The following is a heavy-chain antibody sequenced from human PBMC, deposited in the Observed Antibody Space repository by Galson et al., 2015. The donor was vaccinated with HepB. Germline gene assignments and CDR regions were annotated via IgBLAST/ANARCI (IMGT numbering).Heavy chain of an antibody. CDR1: GFTFSSYG. CDR3: AKVGLEAGLFDY. CDR2: ISYDGSNK. D-gene: IGHD6-19*01. V-gene: IGHV3-30*18. J-gene: IGHJ4*02. Sequence: SLRLSCAASGFTFSSYGMHWVRQAPGKGLEWVAVISYDGSNKYYADSVKGRFTISRDNSKNTLYLQMNSLRAEDTAVYYCAKVGLEAGLFDYWGQGTLVTVSS.